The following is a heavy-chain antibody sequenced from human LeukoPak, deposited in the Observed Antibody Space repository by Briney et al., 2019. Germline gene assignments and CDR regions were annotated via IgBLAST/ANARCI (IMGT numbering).Heavy chain of an antibody. D-gene: IGHD1-26*01. V-gene: IGHV4-39*01. CDR3: ATRGKEVGAISFAY. CDR1: GGSISSSGYY. Sequence: SETLSLTCTVSGGSISSSGYYWGWLRQPPGKGLEWIVSICYSGSTYYKPSLNSRFTISVNTSTNQYFLKLSSVAAAATDCYFCATRGKEVGAISFAYWGQGSLVTVSS. CDR2: ICYSGST. J-gene: IGHJ4*02.